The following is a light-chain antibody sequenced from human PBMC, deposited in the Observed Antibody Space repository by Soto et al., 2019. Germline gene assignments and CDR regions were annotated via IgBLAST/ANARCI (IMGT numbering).Light chain of an antibody. CDR1: SSNIGSHH. Sequence: QAVVSQPPSASGTPGQRVTIPCSGSSSNIGSHHVNWYQHLPGTAPKLLIYRSDQRPSGVPDRFTGSKSGTSASLAISGLRSEDEAFYYCAAWGDSLVFGGGTKLTVL. V-gene: IGLV1-47*01. J-gene: IGLJ2*01. CDR3: AAWGDSLV. CDR2: RSD.